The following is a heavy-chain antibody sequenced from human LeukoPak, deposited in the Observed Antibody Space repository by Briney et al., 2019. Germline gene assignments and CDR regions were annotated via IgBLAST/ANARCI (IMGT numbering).Heavy chain of an antibody. CDR3: VRENWHFEY. Sequence: GGSLRLSCTASGFTFSDNWMRCVRQVPGTCLEWVATIKQDGGGTFYVGSLIGRFTISRDNAKNLVFLEMNSLRVEHTAVYYCVRENWHFEYWGQGTLV. V-gene: IGHV3-7*01. CDR1: GFTFSDNW. D-gene: IGHD1-1*01. J-gene: IGHJ4*02. CDR2: IKQDGGGT.